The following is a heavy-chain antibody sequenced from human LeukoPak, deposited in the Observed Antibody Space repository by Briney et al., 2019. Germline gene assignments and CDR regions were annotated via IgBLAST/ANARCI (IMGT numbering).Heavy chain of an antibody. J-gene: IGHJ4*02. CDR1: GFTFSSYG. V-gene: IGHV3-30*02. CDR2: IRYDGSNK. CDR3: AKDIGSYYDY. D-gene: IGHD3-10*01. Sequence: GGSLRLSCAASGFTFSSYGMHWVRQAPGKGLEWVAFIRYDGSNKYYADSVKGRFTISRDNSKNTLYLQMNSLRAEDTAVYYYAKDIGSYYDYWGQGNLVTVSS.